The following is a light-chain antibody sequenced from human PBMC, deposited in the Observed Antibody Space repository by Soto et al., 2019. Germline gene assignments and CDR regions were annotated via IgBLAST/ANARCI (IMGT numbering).Light chain of an antibody. CDR3: QQYHSFPWT. CDR2: DAS. V-gene: IGKV1-5*01. CDR1: QSLSSW. Sequence: DIRMTQSPSTLSASVXDXXTISCRASQSLSSWLAWYQQKPGKAPKLLIYDASSLESGVPSRFSGSGSGTEFPLTISSLQPDDFATYYCQQYHSFPWTFGQGTKVEIK. J-gene: IGKJ1*01.